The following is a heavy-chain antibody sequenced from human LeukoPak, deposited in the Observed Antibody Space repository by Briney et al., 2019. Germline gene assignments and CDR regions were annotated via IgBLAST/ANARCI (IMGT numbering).Heavy chain of an antibody. V-gene: IGHV5-51*01. Sequence: GESLKISCKGSGYSFTYYFIAWVRQMPGKGLELMGIIYPGDSDTKYSPSFQGQVTISVDKSINTAYLQWSSLEASDTAMYYYARHLGGDRTSGYYNYWGQGTLVTVSS. CDR1: GYSFTYYF. CDR2: IYPGDSDT. D-gene: IGHD3-22*01. CDR3: ARHLGGDRTSGYYNY. J-gene: IGHJ4*02.